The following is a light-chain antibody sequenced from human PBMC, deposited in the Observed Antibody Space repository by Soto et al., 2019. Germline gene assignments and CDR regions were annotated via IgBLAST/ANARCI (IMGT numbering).Light chain of an antibody. CDR2: GAS. CDR3: QQVKSYPPT. Sequence: DSQLTRSPSFLSASVGGRVTIPCRASQAISSHLAWYQQKPGKAPNLLIYGASTLQSGVPSRFSGSGSGTQFTLTISSLQPEDFATYYCQQVKSYPPTFGQGTRLEIK. J-gene: IGKJ5*01. V-gene: IGKV1-9*01. CDR1: QAISSH.